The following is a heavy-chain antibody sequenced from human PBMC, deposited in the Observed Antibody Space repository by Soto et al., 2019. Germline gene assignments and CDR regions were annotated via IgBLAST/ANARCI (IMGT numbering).Heavy chain of an antibody. CDR3: ARATVQRHFDS. Sequence: SETLSLTCTVSGGSISNKYWTWIRQPPGKGLEWIGSIYYTGSTTYHPSLTSRVTISLDTSMQQFSLRLNSVTAADTAVYYCARATVQRHFDSWGQGTLVTVSS. CDR1: GGSISNKY. V-gene: IGHV4-59*01. D-gene: IGHD4-4*01. CDR2: IYYTGST. J-gene: IGHJ4*02.